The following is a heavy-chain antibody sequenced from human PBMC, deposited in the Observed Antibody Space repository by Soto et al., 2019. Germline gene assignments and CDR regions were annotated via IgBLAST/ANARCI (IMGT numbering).Heavy chain of an antibody. CDR3: AKLRYIEWSASSWTEY. Sequence: LRLSCAASGFTFSSYAMTWVRQAPVKGLEWVAGISGSGATTSYADSVKGRFTVSRDNSKNTLYLQMNSLRVEDAAVYHCAKLRYIEWSASSWTEYWGKAAPVTAFS. J-gene: IGHJ4*02. CDR1: GFTFSSYA. CDR2: ISGSGATT. V-gene: IGHV3-23*01. D-gene: IGHD3-9*01.